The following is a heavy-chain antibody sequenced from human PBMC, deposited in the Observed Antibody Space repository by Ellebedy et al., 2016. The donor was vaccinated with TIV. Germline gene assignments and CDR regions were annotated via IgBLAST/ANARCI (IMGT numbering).Heavy chain of an antibody. D-gene: IGHD3-3*01. CDR2: IVIGSGNT. CDR1: RFTFSSST. Sequence: SVKVSXKASRFTFSSSTMQWVRQARGQRLEWIGWIVIGSGNTNYAQKFQERVTITRDMSTSTVYLGLSSLRSDDTAVYYCAADPNWRGPMDVWGKGTTVTVSS. CDR3: AADPNWRGPMDV. V-gene: IGHV1-58*02. J-gene: IGHJ6*04.